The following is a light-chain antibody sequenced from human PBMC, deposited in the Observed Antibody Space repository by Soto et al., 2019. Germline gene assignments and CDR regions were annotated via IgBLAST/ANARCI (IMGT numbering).Light chain of an antibody. Sequence: EIVLTQSPATLSLSPGERATLSCRASQSVSGYLAWYQQKPGQAPRLLIYAASRRATGIPDRFSGSGSGTDFTLTISRLEPEDFAVYYCQQYGSSPWTFGQGTKVDIK. J-gene: IGKJ1*01. CDR2: AAS. CDR1: QSVSGY. V-gene: IGKV3-20*01. CDR3: QQYGSSPWT.